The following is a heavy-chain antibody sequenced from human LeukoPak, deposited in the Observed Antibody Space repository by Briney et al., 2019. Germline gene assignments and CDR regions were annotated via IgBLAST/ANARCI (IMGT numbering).Heavy chain of an antibody. CDR2: INHSGST. J-gene: IGHJ3*02. CDR3: ASWVAATAFDI. V-gene: IGHV4-34*01. CDR1: GGSFSGYY. Sequence: PSETLSLTCAVYGGSFSGYYWSWIRQPPGKGLEWIGKINHSGSTNYNPSLKSRVTISVDTSKNQFSLKLSSVTAADTAVYYCASWVAATAFDIWGQGTMVTVSS. D-gene: IGHD2-15*01.